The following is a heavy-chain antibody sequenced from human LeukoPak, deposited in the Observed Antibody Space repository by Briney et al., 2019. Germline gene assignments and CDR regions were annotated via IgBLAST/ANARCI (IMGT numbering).Heavy chain of an antibody. CDR3: ARGRGDYGSGSYYGLGYSDY. D-gene: IGHD3-10*01. V-gene: IGHV4-4*07. CDR2: IYTSGST. CDR1: GGSISSYY. Sequence: SETLSLTCTVSGGSISSYYWSWIRQPAGKGLEWIGRIYTSGSTNYNPSLKSRVTMPVDTSKNQFSLKLSSVTAADTAVYYCARGRGDYGSGSYYGLGYSDYWGQGTLVTVSS. J-gene: IGHJ4*02.